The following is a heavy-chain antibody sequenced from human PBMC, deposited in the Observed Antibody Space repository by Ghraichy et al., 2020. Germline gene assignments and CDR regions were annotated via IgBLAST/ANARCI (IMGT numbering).Heavy chain of an antibody. Sequence: GGSLRLSCEAFGFPFSSYHMNWVRQAPGKGLEWVSAISSTSTNIYYADSVKGRFTISRDNAKNSLYLQMDSLSADETAFYYCARDKVGAPLFDSWGQGTLVTVSS. CDR2: ISSTSTNI. CDR1: GFPFSSYH. V-gene: IGHV3-21*04. CDR3: ARDKVGAPLFDS. D-gene: IGHD1-26*01. J-gene: IGHJ4*02.